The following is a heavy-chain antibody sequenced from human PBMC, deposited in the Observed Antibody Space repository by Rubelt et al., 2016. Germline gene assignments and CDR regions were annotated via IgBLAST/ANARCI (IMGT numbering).Heavy chain of an antibody. V-gene: IGHV4-34*01. CDR2: INHSGST. CDR1: GGSFSGYY. CDR3: ARRQGYGDYPDDFNWFDP. Sequence: QVQLQQWGAGLLKPSETLSLTCAVYGGSFSGYYWSWIRQPPGKGLEWIGEINHSGSTNYNPSPKSGVTVSVDTSKNQFSRKLGSVTAADAAVYYCARRQGYGDYPDDFNWFDPWGQGTLVTVSS. D-gene: IGHD4-17*01. J-gene: IGHJ5*02.